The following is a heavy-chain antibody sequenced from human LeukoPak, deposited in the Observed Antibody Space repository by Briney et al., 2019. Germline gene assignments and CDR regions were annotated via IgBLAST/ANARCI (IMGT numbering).Heavy chain of an antibody. CDR3: ARVGPDITSWHY. CDR1: GGSFSDYY. V-gene: IGHV4-34*01. D-gene: IGHD2-2*01. CDR2: INQSGST. J-gene: IGHJ4*02. Sequence: SETLSLTCAVYGGSFSDYYWSWIRQPPGKGLEWVGEINQSGSTNYNPSLKSRVTISVDTSKNQLSLKLSSVTAADTAVYYCARVGPDITSWHYWGQGTLVTVSS.